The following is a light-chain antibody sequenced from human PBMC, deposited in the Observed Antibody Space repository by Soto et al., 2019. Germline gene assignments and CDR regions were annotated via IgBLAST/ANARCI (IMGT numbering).Light chain of an antibody. Sequence: EIELTQSPGTLSLSPGERATLSCRASQSVSSSYLALYQKKPGQAPRLLIYGASSRATGIPDRFSGSGSGTDFTLTISRLEPEDFAVYYYKQYGSSPLTFGGGTKVEIK. CDR2: GAS. J-gene: IGKJ4*01. CDR1: QSVSSSY. V-gene: IGKV3-20*01. CDR3: KQYGSSPLT.